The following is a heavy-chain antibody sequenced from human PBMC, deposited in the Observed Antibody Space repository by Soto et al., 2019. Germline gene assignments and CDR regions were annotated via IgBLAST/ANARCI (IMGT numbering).Heavy chain of an antibody. CDR3: AKGVVREPAYFDD. V-gene: IGHV3-30*18. D-gene: IGHD3-10*01. CDR1: GFTFSAFA. J-gene: IGHJ4*02. CDR2: ISYDGRNE. Sequence: QVQMVESGGGEAQPGGSLRLSCAVSGFTFSAFAMYWVRQAPGKGLEWVALISYDGRNEDYAESVRGRFTISRDNSKNTLYLDMNSLSAEDSAVYFCAKGVVREPAYFDDWGQGTLVTVSS.